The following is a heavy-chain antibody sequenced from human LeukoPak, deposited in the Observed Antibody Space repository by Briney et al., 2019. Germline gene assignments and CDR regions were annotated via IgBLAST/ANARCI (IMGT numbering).Heavy chain of an antibody. D-gene: IGHD1-26*01. CDR1: GFTVSSNY. CDR3: ARDRPVGATIFDAFDI. CDR2: IYSGGST. J-gene: IGHJ3*02. V-gene: IGHV3-53*01. Sequence: GGSLRLSCAASGFTVSSNYMSWVRQAPGKGLEWVSVIYSGGSTYYADSVKGRFTISRDNSKNTLYLQMNSLRAEDTAVYYCARDRPVGATIFDAFDIWGKGTTVTVSS.